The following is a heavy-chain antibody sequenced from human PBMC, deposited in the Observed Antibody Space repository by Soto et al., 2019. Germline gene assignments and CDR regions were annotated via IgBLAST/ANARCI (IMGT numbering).Heavy chain of an antibody. CDR1: GASFSCYY. Sequence: SETLSLTCAVSGASFSCYYWSWIRQPPGKGLEWIGEINHSGSTNYNPSLKSRVTISGDTSENQFSLMLSSVTAADTAVYYCAIVRVVDSPLDHWGQGTLVTVSS. CDR3: AIVRVVDSPLDH. J-gene: IGHJ4*02. CDR2: INHSGST. D-gene: IGHD2-15*01. V-gene: IGHV4-34*01.